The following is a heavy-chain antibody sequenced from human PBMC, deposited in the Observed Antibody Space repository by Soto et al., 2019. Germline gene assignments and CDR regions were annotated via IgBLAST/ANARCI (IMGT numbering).Heavy chain of an antibody. J-gene: IGHJ4*02. CDR1: GGTFSSYA. CDR2: IIPILGTA. V-gene: IGHV1-69*10. CDR3: ARGTTVVTYFDY. D-gene: IGHD4-17*01. Sequence: SVKVSCKASGGTFSSYAISWVRQAPGQGLEWMGGIIPILGTANYAQKFQGRVTITADKSTSTAYMELSSLRSEDTAVYYCARGTTVVTYFDYWGQGTLVTVSS.